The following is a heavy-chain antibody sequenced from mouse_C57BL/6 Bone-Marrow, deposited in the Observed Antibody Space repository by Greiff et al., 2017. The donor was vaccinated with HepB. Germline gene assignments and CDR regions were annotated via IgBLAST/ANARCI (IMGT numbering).Heavy chain of an antibody. Sequence: VHLVESGAELVRPGTSVKMSCKASGYTFTNYWIGWAKQRPGHGLEWIGDIYPGGGYTNYNEKFKGKATLTADKSSSTAYMQFSSLTSEDSAIYYCARVEIPAWFAYWGQGTLVTVSA. J-gene: IGHJ3*01. CDR2: IYPGGGYT. CDR1: GYTFTNYW. V-gene: IGHV1-63*01. CDR3: ARVEIPAWFAY.